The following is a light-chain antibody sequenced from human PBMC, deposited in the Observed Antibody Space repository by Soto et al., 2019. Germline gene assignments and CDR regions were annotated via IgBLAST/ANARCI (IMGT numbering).Light chain of an antibody. Sequence: TQSPSSLSASVGDRVTITXXXXQSISSYLHWYQQKPGKAPKLLIYDASNLQSGVPSRFSASGSGTDFTLTLNSLQPEDFATYYCQQGYSTPWTFGQGTKVEIK. V-gene: IGKV1-39*01. CDR2: DAS. CDR1: QSISSY. J-gene: IGKJ1*01. CDR3: QQGYSTPWT.